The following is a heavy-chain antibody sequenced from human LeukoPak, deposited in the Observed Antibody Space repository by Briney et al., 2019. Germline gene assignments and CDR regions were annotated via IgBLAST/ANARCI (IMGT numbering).Heavy chain of an antibody. CDR3: AKISYSSSSPFDY. D-gene: IGHD6-6*01. CDR2: IWYDGNNK. V-gene: IGHV3-33*06. CDR1: GFTFSDYG. Sequence: PGGSLRLSCAASGFTFSDYGMHWVRQATGRGLEGVAVIWYDGNNKYYGDSVKGRFTISRDNSKNTLYLQMNSLRAEDTAVYYCAKISYSSSSPFDYWGQGTLVTVSS. J-gene: IGHJ4*02.